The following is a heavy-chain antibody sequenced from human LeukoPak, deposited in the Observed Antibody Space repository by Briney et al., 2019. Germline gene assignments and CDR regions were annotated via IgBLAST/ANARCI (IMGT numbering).Heavy chain of an antibody. CDR1: GYTFTSYY. V-gene: IGHV1-46*01. Sequence: ASVKVSCKASGYTFTSYYMHWVRQAPGQGLEWMGIINPSGGSTSYAQKFQGRVTMTRDMSTSTVYMGLSSLRSEDTAVYYCAREGEQLAQRYYYYMDVWGKGTTVTVSS. D-gene: IGHD6-6*01. J-gene: IGHJ6*03. CDR2: INPSGGST. CDR3: AREGEQLAQRYYYYMDV.